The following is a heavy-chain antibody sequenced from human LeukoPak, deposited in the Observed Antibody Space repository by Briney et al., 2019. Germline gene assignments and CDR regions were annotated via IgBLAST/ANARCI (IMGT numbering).Heavy chain of an antibody. D-gene: IGHD3-22*01. CDR1: GNTFISDE. V-gene: IGHV1-8*02. J-gene: IGHJ6*03. Sequence: GASVKVSCKASGNTFISDEINWVRQATGQGLEWMGWMSANSGNAASAQKFQGRLTMTRNTSISTAYMELSSLNSDDTAVYYCASKVGHFYYDGSGSELYYYYLDVWGKGTTVTVSS. CDR3: ASKVGHFYYDGSGSELYYYYLDV. CDR2: MSANSGNA.